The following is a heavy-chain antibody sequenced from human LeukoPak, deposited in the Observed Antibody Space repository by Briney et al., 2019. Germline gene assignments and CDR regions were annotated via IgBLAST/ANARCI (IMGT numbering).Heavy chain of an antibody. CDR2: IYYSGST. CDR3: ARVLTQAGYSYYYYYMDV. J-gene: IGHJ6*03. D-gene: IGHD6-19*01. CDR1: GGSISSYY. Sequence: SETLSLTCTVSGGSISSYYWSWIRQPPGKGLEWIGYIYYSGSTNYNPSLKSRVTISADTSKNQFSLKLSSVTAADTAVYYCARVLTQAGYSYYYYYMDVWGKGTTVTISS. V-gene: IGHV4-59*01.